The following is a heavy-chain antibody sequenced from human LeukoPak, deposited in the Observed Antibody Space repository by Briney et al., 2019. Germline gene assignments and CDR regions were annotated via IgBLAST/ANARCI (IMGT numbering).Heavy chain of an antibody. V-gene: IGHV3-30-3*01. CDR2: ISYDGSSK. D-gene: IGHD5-18*01. J-gene: IGHJ4*02. Sequence: PGGSLRLSCAASGFTFSSYAMHWVRQAPGKGLEWVAVISYDGSSKYYADSVKGRFTISRDNSKNTLYLQMNSLRAEDTAVYYCASPRVIQLWYRSIDYWGQGTLVTVSS. CDR1: GFTFSSYA. CDR3: ASPRVIQLWYRSIDY.